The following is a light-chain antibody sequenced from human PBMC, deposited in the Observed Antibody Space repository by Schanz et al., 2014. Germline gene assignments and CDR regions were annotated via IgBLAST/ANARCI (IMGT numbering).Light chain of an antibody. V-gene: IGKV3-15*01. CDR1: QSVSTH. CDR2: RAS. J-gene: IGKJ1*01. CDR3: QQYNNWPRT. Sequence: EIVMTQSPATLSVSPGERATLSCRASQSVSTHLAWYQQKRGQAPRLLLHRASIRATGVPARFSGSGSETEFSLTISSLQSEDFAIYYCQQYNNWPRTFGQGTKVEIK.